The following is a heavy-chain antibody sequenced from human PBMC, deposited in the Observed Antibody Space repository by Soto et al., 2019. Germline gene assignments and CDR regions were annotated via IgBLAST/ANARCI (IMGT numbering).Heavy chain of an antibody. CDR2: IKQDGSEK. Sequence: EVQLVESGGGLVQPGGSLRLSCAASGFTFSSYWMSWVRQAPGKGLEWVANIKQDGSEKYYVDSVKGRFTISRDNAKNSLYLQMNSLRAEDTPVYYCARDQASDYSGSGSYYYYGMDVWGQGTTVTVSS. J-gene: IGHJ6*02. CDR1: GFTFSSYW. V-gene: IGHV3-7*05. D-gene: IGHD3-10*01. CDR3: ARDQASDYSGSGSYYYYGMDV.